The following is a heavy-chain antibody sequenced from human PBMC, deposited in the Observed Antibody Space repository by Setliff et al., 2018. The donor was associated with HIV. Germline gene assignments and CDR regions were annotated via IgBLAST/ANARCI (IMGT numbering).Heavy chain of an antibody. V-gene: IGHV3-7*04. CDR3: ARPLYGGNSDVGGF. CDR1: GFTFRDYW. CDR2: ISPDGSDK. Sequence: GGSLRLSCATSGFTFRDYWMTWVRQAPGGGLQWVASISPDGSDKYYADSVRGRFTISRDNAKNALFLQMSSLTVEDTAVYYCARPLYGGNSDVGGFWGQGTLVTVSS. D-gene: IGHD4-17*01. J-gene: IGHJ1*01.